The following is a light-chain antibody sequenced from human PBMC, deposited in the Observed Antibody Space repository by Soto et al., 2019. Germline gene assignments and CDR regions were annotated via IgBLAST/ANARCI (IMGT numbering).Light chain of an antibody. CDR2: DVS. CDR1: SSDVGGYNY. Sequence: QSALTQTASVSGSPGQSITISCTGTSSDVGGYNYVSWYQQHPGKAPKLMIYDVSNRPSGVSNRFSGSKSGNTASLTISGLQSEDEADYYCSSYTSSSIFSVFGGGTKLTVL. V-gene: IGLV2-14*01. J-gene: IGLJ2*01. CDR3: SSYTSSSIFSV.